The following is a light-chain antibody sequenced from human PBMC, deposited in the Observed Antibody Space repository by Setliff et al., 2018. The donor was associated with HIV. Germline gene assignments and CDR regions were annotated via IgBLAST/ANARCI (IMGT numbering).Light chain of an antibody. CDR2: EDN. CDR3: QSYDSNNHVI. Sequence: NFMLAQPHSVSESPGKTVTISCTRSSGSIASNYVQWYQQRPGSSPTTVMYEDNQRPSGVPDRFSASIDSSSNSASLTISVLKTEDEADYYCQSYDSNNHVIFGGGTKVTVL. V-gene: IGLV6-57*01. CDR1: SGSIASNY. J-gene: IGLJ2*01.